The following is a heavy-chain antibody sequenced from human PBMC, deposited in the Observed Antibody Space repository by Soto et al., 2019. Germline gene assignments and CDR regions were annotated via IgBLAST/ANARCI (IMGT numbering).Heavy chain of an antibody. CDR3: ARDRFIAVANYYYYYGMDV. CDR1: GFTFSSYA. D-gene: IGHD6-19*01. V-gene: IGHV3-30-3*01. CDR2: ISYDGSNK. Sequence: PGGSLRLSCAASGFTFSSYAMHWVRQAPGKGLEWVAVISYDGSNKYYADSVKGRFTTSRDNSKNTLYLQMNSLRAEDTAVYYCARDRFIAVANYYYYYGMDVWGQGTTVTVSS. J-gene: IGHJ6*02.